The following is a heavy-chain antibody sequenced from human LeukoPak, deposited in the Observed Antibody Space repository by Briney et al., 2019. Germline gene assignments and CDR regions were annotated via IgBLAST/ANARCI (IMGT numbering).Heavy chain of an antibody. Sequence: SGTLSLTCTVSGGSISSDGYYWNWIRQHPGKGLEWIGYIYYSGSTSYNPSLKSRLTISVDTSKNQFSLRLSSVTAADTAVYYCARGRYYGFSGDYWGQGTLVTVSS. CDR2: IYYSGST. CDR3: ARGRYYGFSGDY. J-gene: IGHJ4*02. D-gene: IGHD3-10*01. CDR1: GGSISSDGYY. V-gene: IGHV4-31*03.